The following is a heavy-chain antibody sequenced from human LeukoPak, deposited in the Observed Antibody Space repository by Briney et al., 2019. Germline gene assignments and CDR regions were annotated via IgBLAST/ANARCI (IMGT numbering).Heavy chain of an antibody. CDR2: ISSSSSYI. CDR1: GFTFSSYS. V-gene: IGHV3-21*01. CDR3: ARDRKPRTVTTLNY. D-gene: IGHD4-17*01. J-gene: IGHJ4*02. Sequence: TGGSLRLSCAASGFTFSSYSMNWVRQAPGKGLEWVSSISSSSSYIYYADSVKGRFTISRDNARNSLYLQMNSLRAEDTAVYYCARDRKPRTVTTLNYWGQGTLVTVSS.